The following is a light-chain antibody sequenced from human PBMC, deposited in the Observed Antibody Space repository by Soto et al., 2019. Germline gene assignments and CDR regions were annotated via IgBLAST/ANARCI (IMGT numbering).Light chain of an antibody. Sequence: EIVLTQSPATLALSPGERATLSCRASQSVSSHLAWYQQKPGQAPRLLLYDESNRATGIPARFSGSGSGTDFTLTISSLEPEDFAVYYCQQRSNWPPITFGQGTRLAIK. CDR2: DES. CDR3: QQRSNWPPIT. CDR1: QSVSSH. J-gene: IGKJ5*01. V-gene: IGKV3-11*01.